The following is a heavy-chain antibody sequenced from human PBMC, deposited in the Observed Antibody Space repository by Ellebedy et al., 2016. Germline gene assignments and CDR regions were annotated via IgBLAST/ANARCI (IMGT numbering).Heavy chain of an antibody. CDR3: PKDREVGSHYYFDT. J-gene: IGHJ4*02. Sequence: GGSLRLSCAASGFTFGNHRMSWVRQAPGRGLEWVSSISDNGARTYYADSVKGRFTISRDNFKNTLYLQMNSLRAEDTAVYYCPKDREVGSHYYFDTWGQGTLVTVSS. CDR2: ISDNGART. D-gene: IGHD3-10*01. V-gene: IGHV3-23*01. CDR1: GFTFGNHR.